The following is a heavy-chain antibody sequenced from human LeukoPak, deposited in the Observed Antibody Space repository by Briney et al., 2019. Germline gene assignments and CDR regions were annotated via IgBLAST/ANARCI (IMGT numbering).Heavy chain of an antibody. CDR3: ARESRLRIQYFDY. CDR2: IDGSGYNT. J-gene: IGHJ4*02. D-gene: IGHD5-18*01. Sequence: GGSLRLSCAASGFTFSTYGMNWVRQSPGKGLEWVSSIDGSGYNTYYADSVKGRFTISRDNSKGTLFLQMNSPRAEDRAIYYCARESRLRIQYFDYWGQGALVAVSS. CDR1: GFTFSTYG. V-gene: IGHV3-23*01.